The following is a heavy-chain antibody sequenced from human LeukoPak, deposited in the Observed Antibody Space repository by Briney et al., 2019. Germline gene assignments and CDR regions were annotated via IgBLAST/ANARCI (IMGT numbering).Heavy chain of an antibody. CDR3: ARGERYDFHFDY. CDR2: ISYSGNT. D-gene: IGHD3-3*01. J-gene: IGHJ4*02. CDR1: GGSISSGGYS. V-gene: IGHV4-30-4*07. Sequence: SQTLSLTCAVSGGSISSGGYSWSWIRQPPGKGLEWIGYISYSGNTYYNPSLKSRLTISVDTSKNQFSLKLSSVTAADTAVYYCARGERYDFHFDYWGQGTLVTVSP.